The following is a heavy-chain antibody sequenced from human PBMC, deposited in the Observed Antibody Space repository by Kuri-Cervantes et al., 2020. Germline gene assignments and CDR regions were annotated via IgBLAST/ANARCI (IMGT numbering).Heavy chain of an antibody. Sequence: SETLSLTCTVSGGPISSYYWSWIRQPPGKGLEWIGYIYYSGSTNYNPSLKSRVTISVDTSKNQFSLKLSSVTAADTAVYYCARRADYDILTVYYEYWAPGGMDVWGQGTTVTVSS. CDR3: ARRADYDILTVYYEYWAPGGMDV. V-gene: IGHV4-59*08. CDR1: GGPISSYY. CDR2: IYYSGST. D-gene: IGHD3-9*01. J-gene: IGHJ6*02.